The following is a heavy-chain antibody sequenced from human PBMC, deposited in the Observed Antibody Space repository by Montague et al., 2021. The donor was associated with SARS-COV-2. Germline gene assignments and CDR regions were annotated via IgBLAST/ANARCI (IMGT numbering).Heavy chain of an antibody. CDR1: GFTFSSYA. V-gene: IGHV3-30-3*01. CDR3: ARVIVVGYYGMDV. Sequence: SLRLSCAASGFTFSSYAMHWVRQAPGKGLEWVAVTSYDGSNKYYADSVKGRFTISRDNSKNTLYLQMNSLRAEDTAVYYCARVIVVGYYGMDVWGQGTTVTVSS. J-gene: IGHJ6*02. CDR2: TSYDGSNK. D-gene: IGHD3-22*01.